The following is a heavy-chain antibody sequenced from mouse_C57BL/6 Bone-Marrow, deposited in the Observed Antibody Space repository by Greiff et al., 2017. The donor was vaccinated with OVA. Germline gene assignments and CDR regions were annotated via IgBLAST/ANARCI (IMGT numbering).Heavy chain of an antibody. CDR2: INPSSGYT. V-gene: IGHV1-4*01. D-gene: IGHD1-1*01. CDR1: GYTFTSYT. J-gene: IGHJ1*03. Sequence: VQLQESGAELARPGASVKMSCKASGYTFTSYTMHWVKQRPGQGLEWIGYINPSSGYTKYNQKFKDKATLTADKSSSTAYMQLSSLTSEDSAVYYCARGVVAYWYFDVWGTGTTVTVSS. CDR3: ARGVVAYWYFDV.